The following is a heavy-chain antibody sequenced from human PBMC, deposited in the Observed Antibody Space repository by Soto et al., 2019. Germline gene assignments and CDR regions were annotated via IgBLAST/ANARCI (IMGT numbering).Heavy chain of an antibody. J-gene: IGHJ3*02. V-gene: IGHV3-30-3*01. D-gene: IGHD2-15*01. CDR2: ISYDGSNK. CDR1: GFTFSSYA. Sequence: SLRLSCAASGFTFSSYAMHWVRQAPGKGLEWVAVISYDGSNKYYADSVKGRFTISRDNSKNTLYLQMNSLRAEDTAVYYCARAGSRIRDAFDIWGQGTMVTVSS. CDR3: ARAGSRIRDAFDI.